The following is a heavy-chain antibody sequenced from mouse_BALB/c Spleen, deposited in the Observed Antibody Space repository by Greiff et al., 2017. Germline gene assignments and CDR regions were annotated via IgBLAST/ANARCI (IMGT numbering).Heavy chain of an antibody. CDR2: IRNKANGYTT. D-gene: IGHD4-1*01. CDR1: GFTFTDYY. Sequence: EVQLVESGGGLVQPGGSLRLSCATSGFTFTDYYMSWVRQPPGKALEWLGFIRNKANGYTTEYSASVKGRFTISRDNSQSILYLQMNTLRAEDSATYCCARAWEDYWGQGTSVTVSS. CDR3: ARAWEDY. J-gene: IGHJ4*01. V-gene: IGHV7-3*02.